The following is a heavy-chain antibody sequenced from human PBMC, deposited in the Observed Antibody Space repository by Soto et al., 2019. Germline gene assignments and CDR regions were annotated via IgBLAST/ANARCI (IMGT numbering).Heavy chain of an antibody. Sequence: ASVKVSCKASGYTFTSYGISWVLQSPGQGLEWMGWISAYNGNTNYAQKLQGRVTMTTDTSTSTAYMELRSLRSDDTAVYYCARVSDFWSGYRSDFDYWGQGTLVTVSS. J-gene: IGHJ4*02. D-gene: IGHD3-3*01. CDR3: ARVSDFWSGYRSDFDY. V-gene: IGHV1-18*01. CDR2: ISAYNGNT. CDR1: GYTFTSYG.